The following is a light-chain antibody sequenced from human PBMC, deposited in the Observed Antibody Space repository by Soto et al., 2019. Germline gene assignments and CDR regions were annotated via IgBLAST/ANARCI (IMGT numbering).Light chain of an antibody. CDR2: EVS. J-gene: IGLJ3*02. CDR1: SSDVGGYNY. Sequence: QSALTQPASVSGSPGQSITMSSTGTSSDVGGYNYVSWYQQHPGKAPKLMIYEVSNRPSGVSNRFSGSKSGNTASLTISGLQAEDEADYYCSSYTSSSPWVFGGGTKLTVL. V-gene: IGLV2-14*01. CDR3: SSYTSSSPWV.